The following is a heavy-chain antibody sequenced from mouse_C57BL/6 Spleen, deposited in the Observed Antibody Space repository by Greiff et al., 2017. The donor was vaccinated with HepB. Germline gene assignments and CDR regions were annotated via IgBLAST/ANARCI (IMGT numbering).Heavy chain of an antibody. CDR3: ARHFDGSADY. CDR2: ISNGGGST. D-gene: IGHD1-1*01. J-gene: IGHJ2*01. V-gene: IGHV5-12*01. Sequence: EVQRVESGGGLVQPGGSLKLSCAASGFTFSDYYMYWVRQTPEKRLEWVAYISNGGGSTYYPDTVKGRFTISRDNAKNTLYLQMSRLKSEDTAMYYCARHFDGSADYWGQGTTLTVSS. CDR1: GFTFSDYY.